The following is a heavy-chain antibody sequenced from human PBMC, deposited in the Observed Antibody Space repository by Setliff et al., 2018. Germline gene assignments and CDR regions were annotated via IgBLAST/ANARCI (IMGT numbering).Heavy chain of an antibody. J-gene: IGHJ4*02. CDR1: DGSSSSHY. CDR3: ARENGYCSGGACYFMFDY. V-gene: IGHV4-59*11. CDR2: IHFSGTT. Sequence: ETLSLTCTVSDGSSSSHYWSWIRQPPGKGLEWIGYIHFSGTTNYNPSLKSRVTLSLDTSKNQFSLELSSVTAADTAMYYCARENGYCSGGACYFMFDYWGQGTLVTVSS. D-gene: IGHD2-15*01.